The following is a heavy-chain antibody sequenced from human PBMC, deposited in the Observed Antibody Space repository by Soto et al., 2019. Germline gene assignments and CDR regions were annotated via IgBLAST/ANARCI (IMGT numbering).Heavy chain of an antibody. CDR1: GGSISSGGYY. CDR2: IYYSGST. V-gene: IGHV4-31*03. Sequence: SETLSLTCTVSGGSISSGGYYWSWIRQHPGKGLEWIGYIYYSGSTYYNPSLKGRVTISVDTSKNQFSLKLSSVTAADTAVYYCARTSKERTGLLNWFDPWGQGTLVTVSS. D-gene: IGHD4-17*01. J-gene: IGHJ5*02. CDR3: ARTSKERTGLLNWFDP.